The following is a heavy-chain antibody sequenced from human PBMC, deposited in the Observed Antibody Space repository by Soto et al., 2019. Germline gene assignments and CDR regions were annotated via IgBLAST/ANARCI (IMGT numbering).Heavy chain of an antibody. J-gene: IGHJ4*02. D-gene: IGHD5-18*01. CDR1: GYTFTHYY. V-gene: IGHV1-46*01. CDR2: INPNGGIT. Sequence: ASVKVSCKASGYTFTHYYIHWVRQAPGQELEWMGIINPNGGITTYAQKFRAGFSMTRDTSTSTVYLELSSLRSEDSAVYYCATSVNSAMAFDYWGQGTLVTVSS. CDR3: ATSVNSAMAFDY.